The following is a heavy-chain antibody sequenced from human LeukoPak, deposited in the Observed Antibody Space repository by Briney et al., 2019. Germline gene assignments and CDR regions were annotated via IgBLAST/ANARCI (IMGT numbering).Heavy chain of an antibody. CDR3: AREAAGISP. D-gene: IGHD6-13*01. V-gene: IGHV3-30*04. CDR2: ISFDGDNQ. J-gene: IGHJ4*02. CDR1: GLTFRGYA. Sequence: GGSLRLSCGGSGLTFRGYAIHWVRQAPGKGLEWVAVISFDGDNQYYADSVKGRFTISRDNSENTVFLQMNSLRVEDTAFYYCAREAAGISPWGQGTLVTVSS.